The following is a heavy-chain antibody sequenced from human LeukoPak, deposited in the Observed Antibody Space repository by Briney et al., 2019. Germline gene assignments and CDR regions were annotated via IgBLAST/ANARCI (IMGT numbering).Heavy chain of an antibody. CDR3: AGGPGSLLH. Sequence: SQTLSLTCAISGDSVSSNSGAWNWIGQSPSRGLEWLGRTYYRSKWYNGYAVSVKSRITINPDTSKNQFSLHLNSVTPGDTAVYYCAGGPGSLLHWGQGILVTVSS. V-gene: IGHV6-1*01. CDR2: TYYRSKWYN. J-gene: IGHJ4*02. CDR1: GDSVSSNSGA.